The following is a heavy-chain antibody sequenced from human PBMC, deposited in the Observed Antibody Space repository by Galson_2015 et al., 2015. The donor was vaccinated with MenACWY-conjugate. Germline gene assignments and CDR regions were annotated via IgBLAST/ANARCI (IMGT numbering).Heavy chain of an antibody. CDR3: ASPGRSVREFFDY. Sequence: QSGAEAKKPGESLTISCKGSGYSFTNYWVGWGRQMPGKVLEWMGMIYPGDSDTRYSASFQGQVTISTDKSISTAYLQWNSLKASDTAMYYCASPGRSVREFFDYWGQGTLVTVSS. CDR1: GYSFTNYW. V-gene: IGHV5-51*01. J-gene: IGHJ4*02. D-gene: IGHD3-10*01. CDR2: IYPGDSDT.